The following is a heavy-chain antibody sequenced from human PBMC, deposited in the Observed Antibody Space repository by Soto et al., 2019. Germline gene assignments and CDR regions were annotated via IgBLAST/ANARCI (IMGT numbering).Heavy chain of an antibody. J-gene: IGHJ5*01. CDR2: ISARGST. CDR3: ARDKSTMEGYNQFDS. Sequence: SETLSLTCSVSGSSISTYYWSWVRQPAGKGLEWIGRISARGSTAYNPSLKGRVAMSVDTSKNQFSLKLNSVTAADTAIYFCARDKSTMEGYNQFDSWGPGTLVTVSS. V-gene: IGHV4-4*07. CDR1: GSSISTYY. D-gene: IGHD5-12*01.